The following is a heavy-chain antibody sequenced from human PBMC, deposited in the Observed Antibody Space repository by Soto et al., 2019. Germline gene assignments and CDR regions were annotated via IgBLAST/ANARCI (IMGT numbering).Heavy chain of an antibody. J-gene: IGHJ4*02. CDR1: GAGDTFSNYG. CDR3: WRHDKTALPPLAS. Sequence: QVHLVQSGAEVKSPGSAVKVSCKVSGAGDTFSNYGLNWMRQAPGQGLEWMGGTIPAFGTANYAQKFQGRVTITADTSTTTAYRELSSLRSDDTAVYYCWRHDKTALPPLASWGQGTLVSVSS. D-gene: IGHD1-1*01. CDR2: TIPAFGTA. V-gene: IGHV1-69*06.